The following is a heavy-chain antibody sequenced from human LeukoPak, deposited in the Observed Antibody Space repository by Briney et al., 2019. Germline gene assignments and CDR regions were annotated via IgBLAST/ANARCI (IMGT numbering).Heavy chain of an antibody. CDR2: IYHSGST. D-gene: IGHD4-23*01. J-gene: IGHJ4*02. Sequence: SETLSLTCTVSGGSISSGGYYWSWIRQPPGKGLEWIGYIYHSGSTYYNPSLKSRVTISVDRSKNQFSLKLSSVTAADTAVYYCAGWEPAYYFDYWGQGTLVTASS. V-gene: IGHV4-30-2*01. CDR3: AGWEPAYYFDY. CDR1: GGSISSGGYY.